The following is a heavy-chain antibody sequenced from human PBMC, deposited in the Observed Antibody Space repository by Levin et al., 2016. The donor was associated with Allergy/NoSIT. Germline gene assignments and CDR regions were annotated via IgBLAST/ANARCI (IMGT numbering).Heavy chain of an antibody. Sequence: VRQAPGKGLEWVAVISYDGSNKYYADSVKGRFTISRDNSKNTLYLQMNSLRAEDTAVYYCARGLLGARGPYYFDYWGQGTLVTVSS. CDR2: ISYDGSNK. J-gene: IGHJ4*02. CDR3: ARGLLGARGPYYFDY. D-gene: IGHD1-26*01. V-gene: IGHV3-30*04.